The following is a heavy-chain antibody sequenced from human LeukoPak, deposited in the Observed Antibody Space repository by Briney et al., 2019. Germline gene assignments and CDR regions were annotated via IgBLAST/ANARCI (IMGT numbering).Heavy chain of an antibody. CDR2: ISWNSGSI. D-gene: IGHD3-22*01. CDR3: AKDGSYYYDSSGYYPNRGGYYFDY. Sequence: PGGSLRLSCAASGFTFDDYAMHWVRQAPGKGLEWVSGISWNSGSIGYADSVKGRFTISRDNSKNTLYLQMNSLRAEDTAVYYCAKDGSYYYDSSGYYPNRGGYYFDYWGQGTLVTVSS. V-gene: IGHV3-9*01. CDR1: GFTFDDYA. J-gene: IGHJ4*02.